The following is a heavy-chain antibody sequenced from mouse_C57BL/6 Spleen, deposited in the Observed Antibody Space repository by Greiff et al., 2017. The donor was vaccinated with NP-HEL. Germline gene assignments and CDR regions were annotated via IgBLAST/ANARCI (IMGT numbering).Heavy chain of an antibody. D-gene: IGHD3-1*01. CDR2: IHPNSGST. CDR1: GYTFTSYW. Sequence: VQLQQPGAELVKPGASVKLSCKASGYTFTSYWMHWVKQRPGQGLEWIGMIHPNSGSTNYNEKFKSKATLTVDKSSSTAYMQLSSLTSEDSAVYYCAREADRETWFAYWGQGTLVTVSA. J-gene: IGHJ3*01. V-gene: IGHV1-64*01. CDR3: AREADRETWFAY.